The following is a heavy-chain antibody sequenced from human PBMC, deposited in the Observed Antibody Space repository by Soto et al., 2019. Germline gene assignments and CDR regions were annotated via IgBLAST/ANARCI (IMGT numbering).Heavy chain of an antibody. V-gene: IGHV4-59*01. Sequence: PSETLSLTCTVSGGSISSYYWSWTRQPPGKGLEWIGYIYYSGSTNYNPSLKSRVTISVDMSKNQFSLKLSSVTAADTAVYYCARDSDGDYDRRFDYWGQGTLVTVSS. CDR2: IYYSGST. CDR3: ARDSDGDYDRRFDY. J-gene: IGHJ4*02. CDR1: GGSISSYY. D-gene: IGHD4-17*01.